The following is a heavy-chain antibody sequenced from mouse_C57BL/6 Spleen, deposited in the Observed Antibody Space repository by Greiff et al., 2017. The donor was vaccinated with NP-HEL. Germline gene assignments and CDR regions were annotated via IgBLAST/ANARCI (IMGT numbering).Heavy chain of an antibody. Sequence: EVQLQQSGPELVKPGASVKISCKASGYTFTDYYMNWVKQSHGKSLEWIGDINPNNGGTSYNQKFKGKATLTVDKSSSTAYMELRSLTSEDSAVYYCARHPTGVWLRRGMDYWGQGTSVTVSS. CDR2: INPNNGGT. CDR3: ARHPTGVWLRRGMDY. CDR1: GYTFTDYY. V-gene: IGHV1-26*01. D-gene: IGHD2-2*01. J-gene: IGHJ4*01.